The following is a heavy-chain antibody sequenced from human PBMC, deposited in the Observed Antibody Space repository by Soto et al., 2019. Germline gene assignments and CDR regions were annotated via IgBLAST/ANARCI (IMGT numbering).Heavy chain of an antibody. CDR3: ARDMGYCSGGSCYDDAFDI. Sequence: QVQLVESGGGVVQPGRSLRLSCAASGFTFSSYGMHWVRQAPVKGLEWVAVIWYDGSNKYYADSVKGRFTISRDNSKNTLYLQMNSLRAEDTAVYYCARDMGYCSGGSCYDDAFDIWGQGTMVTVSS. J-gene: IGHJ3*02. V-gene: IGHV3-33*01. D-gene: IGHD2-15*01. CDR2: IWYDGSNK. CDR1: GFTFSSYG.